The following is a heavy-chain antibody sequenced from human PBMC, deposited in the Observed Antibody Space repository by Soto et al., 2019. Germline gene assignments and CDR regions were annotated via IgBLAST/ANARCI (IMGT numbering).Heavy chain of an antibody. Sequence: QLHLQESGPGLVKPSETLSLNCSVSGVSFSNSYWTWIRQPAGKRLEWIGRIYTSGTTNYNPSLQSRVTLSLDTSMSQFSLRLTSVTAADTAVYYCARAPLRTTLPKDAFDIWGQGTMVTVSS. CDR3: ARAPLRTTLPKDAFDI. CDR2: IYTSGTT. CDR1: GVSFSNSY. J-gene: IGHJ3*02. V-gene: IGHV4-4*07. D-gene: IGHD4-17*01.